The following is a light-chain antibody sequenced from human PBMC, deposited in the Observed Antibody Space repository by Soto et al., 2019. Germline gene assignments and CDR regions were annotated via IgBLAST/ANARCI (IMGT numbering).Light chain of an antibody. V-gene: IGLV2-8*01. CDR2: EVN. CDR1: SSDVGAYNY. J-gene: IGLJ2*01. Sequence: QSALTQPPSASGSPGQSVTVSCTGSSSDVGAYNYVSWYQQHPGKAPKLIIFEVNKRPSGVPDRFSGSKSGNTASLTVSGLQAEDEADYYCSSGGGSKVFGGGAKLTVL. CDR3: SSGGGSKV.